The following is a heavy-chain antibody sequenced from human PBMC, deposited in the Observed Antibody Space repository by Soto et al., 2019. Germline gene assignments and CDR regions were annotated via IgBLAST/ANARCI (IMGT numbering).Heavy chain of an antibody. D-gene: IGHD3-22*01. Sequence: GESLKISCKGSGYSFTSYWISWVRQMPGKGLEWMGRIDPSDSYTNYSPSFQGHVTISADKSISTAYLQWSSLKASDTAMYYCASRTTYYYDSSGSFDLWGRSTLVTVSS. CDR1: GYSFTSYW. J-gene: IGHJ2*01. V-gene: IGHV5-10-1*01. CDR2: IDPSDSYT. CDR3: ASRTTYYYDSSGSFDL.